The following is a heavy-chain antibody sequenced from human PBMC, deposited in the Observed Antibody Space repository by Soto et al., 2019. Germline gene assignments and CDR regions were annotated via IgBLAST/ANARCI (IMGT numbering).Heavy chain of an antibody. CDR3: AGHGGQWLNWFDP. CDR2: ISSSSSTI. J-gene: IGHJ5*02. D-gene: IGHD6-19*01. CDR1: GFTFSSYD. V-gene: IGHV3-48*01. Sequence: EVQLVESGGGLVQPGGSLRLSCAASGFTFSSYDMNWVRQAPGKGLEWVSYISSSSSTIYYADSVKGRFTISSDNAKNSLYLQMNSLRAEDTAVYYCAGHGGQWLNWFDPWGQGILVTVSS.